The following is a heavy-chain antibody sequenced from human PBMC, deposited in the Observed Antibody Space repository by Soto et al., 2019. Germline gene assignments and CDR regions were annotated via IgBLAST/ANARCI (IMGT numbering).Heavy chain of an antibody. CDR3: AKGAARPNYFDY. J-gene: IGHJ4*02. Sequence: EVQLLESGGGLVQPGGSLRLSCAASGFTFSSYDMSWVRNAPGTGREWVSAIIGGGGSTYYADSVKGRFTISRDNSKNTLYLQMNSLRAEDTAVYYCAKGAARPNYFDYWGQGPLVNVSS. CDR1: GFTFSSYD. CDR2: IIGGGGST. V-gene: IGHV3-23*01. D-gene: IGHD6-6*01.